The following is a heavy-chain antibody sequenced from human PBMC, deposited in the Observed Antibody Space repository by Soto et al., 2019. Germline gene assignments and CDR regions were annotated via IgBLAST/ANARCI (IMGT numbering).Heavy chain of an antibody. CDR3: ARSKLVRDYYYYYYMDV. Sequence: PSETLSLTCTVSGGSISSSSYYWGWIRQPPGKGLEWIGSIYYSGSTYYNPSLKSRVTISVDTSKNQFSLKLSSVTAADTAVYYCARSKLVRDYYYYYYMDVWGKGTTVTVSS. CDR2: IYYSGST. V-gene: IGHV4-39*01. J-gene: IGHJ6*03. D-gene: IGHD6-6*01. CDR1: GGSISSSSYY.